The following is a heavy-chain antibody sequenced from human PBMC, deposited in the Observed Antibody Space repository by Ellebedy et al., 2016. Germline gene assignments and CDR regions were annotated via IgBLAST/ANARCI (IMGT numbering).Heavy chain of an antibody. CDR1: GFTFSSYS. V-gene: IGHV3-48*01. CDR2: ISSSSSTI. D-gene: IGHD1-7*01. J-gene: IGHJ4*02. CDR3: ATQFKDNWNYVLY. Sequence: GESLKISCAASGFTFSSYSMNWVRQAPGKGLEWVSYISSSSSTIYYADSVKGRFTISRDNAKNSLYLQMNSLRAEDTAVYYCATQFKDNWNYVLYWGQGTLVTVSS.